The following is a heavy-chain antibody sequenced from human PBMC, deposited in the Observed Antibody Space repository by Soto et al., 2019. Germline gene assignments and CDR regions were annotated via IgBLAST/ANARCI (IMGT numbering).Heavy chain of an antibody. D-gene: IGHD4-17*01. J-gene: IGHJ6*02. CDR3: ASATTVTSSFFYYGLDV. CDR2: IYYNGNT. V-gene: IGHV4-30-4*08. CDR1: GGSITNDDYY. Sequence: QVQLQESGPGLVKASQTLSLTCSVSGGSITNDDYYWTWIRQPPGKGLEWIGHIYYNGNTYYNPSLNSRLTLSLDTSQNQFSLPLTSVIAADSASYFCASATTVTSSFFYYGLDVWGQGTTVNVSS.